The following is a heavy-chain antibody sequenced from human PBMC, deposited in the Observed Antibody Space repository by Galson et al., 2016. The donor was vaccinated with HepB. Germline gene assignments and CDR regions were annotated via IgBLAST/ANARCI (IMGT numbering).Heavy chain of an antibody. J-gene: IGHJ4*02. Sequence: SLRLSCAASGFTFNSYAMSWVRQAPGKGLEWVSTISGSVGDTYYADSVTGRFTLSRDNSKNTLYLQMNSLRAEDTALYYCAKSRGVGASTSHYDYWGQGTLVTVSS. CDR3: AKSRGVGASTSHYDY. D-gene: IGHD1-26*01. CDR2: ISGSVGDT. V-gene: IGHV3-23*01. CDR1: GFTFNSYA.